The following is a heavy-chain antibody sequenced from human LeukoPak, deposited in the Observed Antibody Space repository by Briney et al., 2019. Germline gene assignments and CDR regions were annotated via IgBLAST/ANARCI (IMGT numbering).Heavy chain of an antibody. Sequence: PSETLSLTCTVSGGSISSYYWSWIRQPPGKGLEWIGYIYYSGSTNYNPSLKSRVTISVDTSKNQFSLKLSSVTAADTAVYYCARSTFVATKSWFDPRGQGTLVTVSS. CDR1: GGSISSYY. CDR2: IYYSGST. CDR3: ARSTFVATKSWFDP. J-gene: IGHJ5*02. V-gene: IGHV4-59*01. D-gene: IGHD5-12*01.